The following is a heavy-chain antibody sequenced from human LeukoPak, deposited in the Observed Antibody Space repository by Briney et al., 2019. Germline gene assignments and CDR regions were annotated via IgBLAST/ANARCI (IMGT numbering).Heavy chain of an antibody. CDR1: GGAFSGYY. Sequence: SETLSLTCAVYGGAFSGYYWSWIRQPPGKGLEWIGEINHSGSTDYNPSLKSRVTLSVDTSKNQFSLRLSSVTAADTAVYYCARKNITMIKGTLFDYWGQGILVTVSS. J-gene: IGHJ4*02. CDR3: ARKNITMIKGTLFDY. D-gene: IGHD3-22*01. V-gene: IGHV4-34*01. CDR2: INHSGST.